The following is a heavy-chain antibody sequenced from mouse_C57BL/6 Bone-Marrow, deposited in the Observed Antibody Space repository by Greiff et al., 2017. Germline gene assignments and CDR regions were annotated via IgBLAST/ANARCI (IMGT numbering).Heavy chain of an antibody. CDR2: INPNNGGT. D-gene: IGHD1-1*01. V-gene: IGHV1-26*01. Sequence: VQLQQSGPELVKPGASVKISCKASGYTFTDYYMNWVKQSHGKSLEWIGDINPNNGGTSYNQKFKGKATLTVDKSSSTAYMELRSLTSEDSAVYYCALYYYERWYFDVWGTGTTVTVSS. CDR1: GYTFTDYY. J-gene: IGHJ1*03. CDR3: ALYYYERWYFDV.